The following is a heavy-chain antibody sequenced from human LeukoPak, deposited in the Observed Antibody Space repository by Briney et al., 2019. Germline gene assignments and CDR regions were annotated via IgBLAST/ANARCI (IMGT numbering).Heavy chain of an antibody. CDR1: GYTFTSSN. CDR2: INPTGGST. J-gene: IGHJ6*03. V-gene: IGHV1-46*01. D-gene: IGHD2-8*01. CDR3: ARGGLRVMVYRLYYMDV. Sequence: GASVKVSCKAFGYTFTSSNIHWMRQSPGQGLEWMGIINPTGGSTSYAQRFQGRVTMTGDMSASTVYMELTRLRSDDTAVYYCARGGLRVMVYRLYYMDVWGKGTTVTVSS.